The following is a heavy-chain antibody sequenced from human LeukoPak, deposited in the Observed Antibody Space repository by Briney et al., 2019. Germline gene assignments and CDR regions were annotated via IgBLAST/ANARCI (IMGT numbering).Heavy chain of an antibody. V-gene: IGHV3-43*02. CDR3: AKDFVKLQWLVYYYYYYGMDV. CDR1: GFTFDDYA. CDR2: ISGDGGST. D-gene: IGHD6-19*01. J-gene: IGHJ6*02. Sequence: PGGSLRLSCAASGFTFDDYAMHWVRQAPGKGLEWVSLISGDGGSTYYADSVKGRFTISRDNSKNSLYLQMNSLRTEDTALYYCAKDFVKLQWLVYYYYYYGMDVWGQGTTVTVSS.